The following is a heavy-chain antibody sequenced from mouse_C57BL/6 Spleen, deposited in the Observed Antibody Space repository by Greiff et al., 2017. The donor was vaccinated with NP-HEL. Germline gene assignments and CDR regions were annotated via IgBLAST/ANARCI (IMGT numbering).Heavy chain of an antibody. V-gene: IGHV8-8*01. Sequence: QVTLKESGPGILQPSQSLSLTCPFSGFPLTTFGMGVGWIRQPLGKGLEWLAHIWWDEDKYYNPAMKSRLTTSKDTSKTQVFLKIANVDTADTATYYCARSTVVADYYAMDYWGQGTSVTVSS. J-gene: IGHJ4*01. CDR2: IWWDEDK. CDR3: ARSTVVADYYAMDY. D-gene: IGHD1-1*01. CDR1: GFPLTTFGMG.